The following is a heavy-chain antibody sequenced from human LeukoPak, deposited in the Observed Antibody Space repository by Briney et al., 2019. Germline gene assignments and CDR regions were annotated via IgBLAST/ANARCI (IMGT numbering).Heavy chain of an antibody. J-gene: IGHJ4*02. V-gene: IGHV3-11*03. CDR3: ARRARGYFYYFDY. Sequence: GWSLRLSCAASGFTFSDYYMSWIRQAPGKGLAWVSYISSSSSYTNYADSVKGRFTISRDNAKNSLYLQMNSLRAEDTAVYYCARRARGYFYYFDYWGQGTLVTVSS. D-gene: IGHD5-12*01. CDR2: ISSSSSYT. CDR1: GFTFSDYY.